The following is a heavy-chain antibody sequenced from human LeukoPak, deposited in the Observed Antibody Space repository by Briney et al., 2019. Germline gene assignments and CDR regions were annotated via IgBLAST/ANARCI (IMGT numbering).Heavy chain of an antibody. V-gene: IGHV4-4*02. Sequence: SETLSLTCAVSGGSISSSNWWSWVRRPPGKGLEWIGEIYHSGSTNYNPSLKSPVTISVDKSKNQFSLKLSSVTAADTAVYYCARDEMTTVTTNAFDIWGQGTMVTVSS. J-gene: IGHJ3*02. D-gene: IGHD4-17*01. CDR2: IYHSGST. CDR3: ARDEMTTVTTNAFDI. CDR1: GGSISSSNW.